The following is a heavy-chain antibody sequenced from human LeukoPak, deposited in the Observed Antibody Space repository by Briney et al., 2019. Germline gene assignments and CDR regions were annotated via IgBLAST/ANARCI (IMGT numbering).Heavy chain of an antibody. Sequence: GGSLRLSCAASGFTFSSYEMNWVRQAPGKGLEWVSYISSSGSTIYYADSVKGRFTISRDNAKNSLYLQMNSLRAEDTAVYYCARRGFTYGMDVWGQGTTVTVSS. J-gene: IGHJ6*02. V-gene: IGHV3-48*03. CDR3: ARRGFTYGMDV. CDR2: ISSSGSTI. CDR1: GFTFSSYE.